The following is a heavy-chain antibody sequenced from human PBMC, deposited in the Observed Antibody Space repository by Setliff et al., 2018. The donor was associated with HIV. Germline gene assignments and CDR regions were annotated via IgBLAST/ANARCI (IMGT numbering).Heavy chain of an antibody. Sequence: ASVKVSCKASGYTFTSYYVHWVRQAPGQGLEWMGILNPSGDSTAYAQKFQGRVTMTRDTSTSTVYMELSSLKSDDTAIYYCARERAPHEPVFDSWGQGTLVTVSS. CDR1: GYTFTSYY. V-gene: IGHV1-46*01. D-gene: IGHD4-4*01. CDR2: LNPSGDST. J-gene: IGHJ4*02. CDR3: ARERAPHEPVFDS.